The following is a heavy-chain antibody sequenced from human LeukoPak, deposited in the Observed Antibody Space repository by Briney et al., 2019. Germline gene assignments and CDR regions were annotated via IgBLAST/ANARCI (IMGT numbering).Heavy chain of an antibody. V-gene: IGHV3-23*01. CDR3: AKVSSYDSSGYDAFDI. CDR2: ISGSGGST. D-gene: IGHD3-22*01. CDR1: GFTFSSYA. Sequence: GGSLRLSCAASGFTFSSYAMSWVRQAPGKGLEWVSAISGSGGSTYYADSVKGRFTISRDNSKNTLYLQMNSLRAEDTAVYYYAKVSSYDSSGYDAFDIWGQGTMVTVSS. J-gene: IGHJ3*02.